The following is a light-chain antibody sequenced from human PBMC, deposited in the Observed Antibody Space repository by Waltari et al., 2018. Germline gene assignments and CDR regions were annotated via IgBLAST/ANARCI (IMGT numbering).Light chain of an antibody. V-gene: IGLV2-23*02. CDR2: EVS. CDR3: CSFAGSSTLVV. Sequence: QSALTQPASVSGSPGQSITISCTGTSSDVGSYSLVSWYQQHPGKAPKVLIYEVSKRPSGVSNRFSASKSGNTASLTISGLQAEDEADYYCCSFAGSSTLVVFGGGTKVTVL. J-gene: IGLJ2*01. CDR1: SSDVGSYSL.